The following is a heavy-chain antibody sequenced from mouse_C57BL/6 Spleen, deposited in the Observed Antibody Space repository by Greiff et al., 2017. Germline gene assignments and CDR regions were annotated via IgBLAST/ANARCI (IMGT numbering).Heavy chain of an antibody. V-gene: IGHV1-81*01. Sequence: QVQLQQPGAELARPGASVKLSCKASGYTFTSYGISWVKQRTGQGLEWIGEIYPTSGNTYYNEKFKGKATLTADKSSSTAYMELRSLTSEDSAVCVRERGARNEWFAYWGQGTLVTVSA. CDR1: GYTFTSYG. J-gene: IGHJ3*01. CDR2: IYPTSGNT. CDR3: ERGARNEWFAY.